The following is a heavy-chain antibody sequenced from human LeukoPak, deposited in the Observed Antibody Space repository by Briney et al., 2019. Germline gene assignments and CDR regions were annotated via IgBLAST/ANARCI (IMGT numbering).Heavy chain of an antibody. D-gene: IGHD3-22*01. CDR2: IIPIFGTA. J-gene: IGHJ4*02. Sequence: ASVKVSCKASGGTFSSYAISWVRQAPGQGLEWMGGIIPIFGTANYAQKFQGRVTITADESTSTAYMELSSLRSEDTAVYYCARHSSTYYYELRTAPDYWGQGTLVTVSS. CDR1: GGTFSSYA. V-gene: IGHV1-69*13. CDR3: ARHSSTYYYELRTAPDY.